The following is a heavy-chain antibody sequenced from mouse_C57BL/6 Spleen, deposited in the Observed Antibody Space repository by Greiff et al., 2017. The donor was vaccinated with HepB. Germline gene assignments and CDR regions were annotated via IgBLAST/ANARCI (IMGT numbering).Heavy chain of an antibody. V-gene: IGHV1-18*01. CDR3: ARSWTTVVAFAY. CDR2: INPNNGGT. J-gene: IGHJ3*01. D-gene: IGHD1-1*01. Sequence: EVHLVESGPELVKPGASVKIPCKASGYTFTDYNMDWVKQSHGKSLEWIGDINPNNGGTIYNQKFKGKATLTVDKSSSTAYMELRSLTSEDTAVYYCARSWTTVVAFAYWGQGTLVTVSA. CDR1: GYTFTDYN.